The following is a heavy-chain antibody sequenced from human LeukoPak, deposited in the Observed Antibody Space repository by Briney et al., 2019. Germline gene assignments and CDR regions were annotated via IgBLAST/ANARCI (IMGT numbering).Heavy chain of an antibody. CDR3: AKDSYSSGWYGMDV. D-gene: IGHD6-19*01. CDR1: GFTFSSYA. V-gene: IGHV3-23*01. CDR2: ISGSGGST. J-gene: IGHJ6*02. Sequence: PGGSPRLSCAASGFTFSSYAMSWVRQAPGKGLEWVSAISGSGGSTYYADSVKGRFTISRDNSTNTLYLQMNSLRAEDTAVYYCAKDSYSSGWYGMDVWGQGTTVTVSS.